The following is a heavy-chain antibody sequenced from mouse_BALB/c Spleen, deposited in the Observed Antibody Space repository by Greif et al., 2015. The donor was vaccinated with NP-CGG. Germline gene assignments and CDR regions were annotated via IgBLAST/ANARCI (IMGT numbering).Heavy chain of an antibody. CDR1: GYTFTSYW. CDR2: INPSTGYT. J-gene: IGHJ4*01. V-gene: IGHV1-7*01. Sequence: VQLQQSGAELAKPGASVKMSCKASGYTFTSYWMHWVKQRPGQGLEWIGYINPSTGYTEYNQKFKDKATLTADKSSSTAYMQLSSLTSEDSAVYYCASYYGSSYYYAMDYRGQGTSVTVSS. CDR3: ASYYGSSYYYAMDY. D-gene: IGHD1-1*01.